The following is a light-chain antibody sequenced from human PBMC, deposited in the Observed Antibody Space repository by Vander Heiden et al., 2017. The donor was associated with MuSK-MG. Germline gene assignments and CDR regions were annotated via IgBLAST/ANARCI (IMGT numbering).Light chain of an antibody. V-gene: IGLV3-1*01. CDR1: KLGDKY. J-gene: IGLJ3*02. CDR2: QDS. CDR3: QAWDRSPR. Sequence: SYELTQPPSVSVSPGQTASITCSGDKLGDKYACWYQQKPGQSPVLVIYQDSKRPSGIPERFSGSNSGNTATLTISGTQAMDEADYYCQAWDRSPRFGGGTKLTVL.